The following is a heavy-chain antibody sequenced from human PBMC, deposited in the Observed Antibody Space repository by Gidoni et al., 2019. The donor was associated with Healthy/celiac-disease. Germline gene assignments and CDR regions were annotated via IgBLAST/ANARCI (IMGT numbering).Heavy chain of an antibody. CDR3: ARARVGAPDAYLGDAFDI. V-gene: IGHV1-69*01. Sequence: QVQLVQSGAEVKKPGSSVKVSCKASGGTFSGYAISWVRQAPGQGLEWMGGIIPIFGTANYAQKFQGRVTITADESTSTAYMELSSLRSEDTAVYYCARARVGAPDAYLGDAFDIWGQGTMVTVSS. CDR2: IIPIFGTA. D-gene: IGHD1-26*01. CDR1: GGTFSGYA. J-gene: IGHJ3*02.